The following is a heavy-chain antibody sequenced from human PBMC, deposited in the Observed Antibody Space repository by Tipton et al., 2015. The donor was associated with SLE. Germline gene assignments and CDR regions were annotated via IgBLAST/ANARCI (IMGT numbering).Heavy chain of an antibody. CDR2: IYYTGNT. V-gene: IGHV4-39*07. CDR3: ARDEYRYDTTGYHLLGHFDF. CDR1: GDSISSTKYF. Sequence: GLVKPSETLSLTCSVSGDSISSTKYFWGWIRQPPGKGLEWLGIIYYTGNTFYNPSLKSRVTISVDTSKNQFSLNLSSVTAADTAVYYCARDEYRYDTTGYHLLGHFDFWGQGTLVTVSS. J-gene: IGHJ4*02. D-gene: IGHD3-22*01.